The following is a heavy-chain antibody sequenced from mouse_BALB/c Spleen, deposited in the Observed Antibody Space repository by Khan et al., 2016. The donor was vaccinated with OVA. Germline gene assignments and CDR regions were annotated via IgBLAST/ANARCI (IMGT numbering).Heavy chain of an antibody. Sequence: QVQLAQPGPELKKPGETVKISCKASGYTLTDYSMHCVKQAPGKGLQWMGWINTETGEPTYADAFKGRFAFALKTIASTAYLQTNNLKNEHTATFLCAVYAMDYWSQGTSVTVSS. CDR3: AVYAMDY. J-gene: IGHJ4*01. CDR2: INTETGEP. V-gene: IGHV9-2-1*01. CDR1: GYTLTDYS.